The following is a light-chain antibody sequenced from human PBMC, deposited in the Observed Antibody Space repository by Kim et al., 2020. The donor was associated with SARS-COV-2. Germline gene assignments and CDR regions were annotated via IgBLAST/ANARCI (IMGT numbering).Light chain of an antibody. J-gene: IGKJ2*03. Sequence: RATLNCKSSQTVLYNSNNKNYLAWYKQKPGQAPKLLIYWASIRESGVSDRFSGSGSETDFPLTISSLQAEDVAVYYCQQYYSTPPSFGQGNKLEI. CDR2: WAS. CDR3: QQYYSTPPS. V-gene: IGKV4-1*01. CDR1: QTVLYNSNNKNY.